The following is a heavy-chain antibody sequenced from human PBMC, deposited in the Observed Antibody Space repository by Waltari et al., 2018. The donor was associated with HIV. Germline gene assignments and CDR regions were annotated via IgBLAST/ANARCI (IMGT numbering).Heavy chain of an antibody. CDR3: ASLAGKGY. CDR1: GFTFSSYW. D-gene: IGHD3-10*01. J-gene: IGHJ4*02. Sequence: EVQLVESGGGLVQPGGSLRLSCAASGFTFSSYWMHWVRQAPGKGLVLVSRINSAGRITNDADSVKGRFTISRDNAKNTLYLQMNSLRAEDTAVYYCASLAGKGYWGQGTLVTVSS. V-gene: IGHV3-74*01. CDR2: INSAGRIT.